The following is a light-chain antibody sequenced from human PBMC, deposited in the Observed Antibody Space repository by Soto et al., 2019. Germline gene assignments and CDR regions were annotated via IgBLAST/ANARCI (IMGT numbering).Light chain of an antibody. CDR1: SSDIGSYNL. J-gene: IGLJ1*01. Sequence: SALTQPASVSGSPGQSITISCTGTSSDIGSYNLVSWYQQQPGKAPKIMIYEATKRPSGVSDRFSGSKSANTASLTISGLQAEDEADYYCCSYAGRSTLYVFGTGTKVTVL. V-gene: IGLV2-23*02. CDR3: CSYAGRSTLYV. CDR2: EAT.